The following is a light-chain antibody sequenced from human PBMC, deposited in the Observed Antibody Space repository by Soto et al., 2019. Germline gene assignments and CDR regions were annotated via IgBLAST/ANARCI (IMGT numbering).Light chain of an antibody. CDR3: MQGLEAPST. V-gene: IGKV2-28*01. Sequence: VMTQSPLSLPVTPGEPASISCRSSQSLLYSNGYNYLDWYLQKPGQSPQLLIYLGSNRASGVPDRFSGSGSGTDFTLKISRVEADDVGVSYCMQGLEAPSTFVPGTKVDIK. CDR2: LGS. CDR1: QSLLYSNGYNY. J-gene: IGKJ3*01.